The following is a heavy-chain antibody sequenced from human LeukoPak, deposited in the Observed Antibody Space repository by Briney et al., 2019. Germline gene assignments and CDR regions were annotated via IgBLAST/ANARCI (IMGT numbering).Heavy chain of an antibody. J-gene: IGHJ6*03. D-gene: IGHD1-26*01. CDR1: GGSFSGYY. Sequence: SETLSLTCAVYGGSFSGYYWSWIRQPPGKGLEWIGEINHSGSTNYNPSLKSRVTISIDTSKNQFSLKLSSVTAADTAVYYCARVVVGAKNFYYYYMDVWGKGTTVTVSS. CDR2: INHSGST. V-gene: IGHV4-34*01. CDR3: ARVVVGAKNFYYYYMDV.